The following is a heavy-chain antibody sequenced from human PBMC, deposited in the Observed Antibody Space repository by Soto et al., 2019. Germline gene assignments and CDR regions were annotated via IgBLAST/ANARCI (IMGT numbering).Heavy chain of an antibody. V-gene: IGHV3-21*01. D-gene: IGHD3-22*01. Sequence: SGGSLRLSCAASGFTFSSYSMNWVRQAPGKGLEWVSSISSSSSYIYYADSVKGRFTISRDNAKNSLYLQMNSLRAEDTAVYYCASPYYYDSSGYTARNAFDIWGQGTMVTVSS. CDR1: GFTFSSYS. J-gene: IGHJ3*02. CDR3: ASPYYYDSSGYTARNAFDI. CDR2: ISSSSSYI.